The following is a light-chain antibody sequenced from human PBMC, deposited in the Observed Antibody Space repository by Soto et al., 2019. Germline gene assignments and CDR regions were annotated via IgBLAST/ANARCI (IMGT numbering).Light chain of an antibody. Sequence: EVVMRQSPATLSVSPGEGATLSCRGSQGIGDTLAWYQHKPGQTPRLLIYDTSSRATGIPDRFSGSGSGTDFTLTISSLEPEDFAVYYCQQYDSSPGLTFGGGTKVEIK. J-gene: IGKJ4*01. CDR3: QQYDSSPGLT. V-gene: IGKV3-20*01. CDR2: DTS. CDR1: QGIGDT.